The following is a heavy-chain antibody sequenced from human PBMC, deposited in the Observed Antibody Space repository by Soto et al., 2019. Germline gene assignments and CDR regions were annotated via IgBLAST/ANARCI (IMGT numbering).Heavy chain of an antibody. Sequence: HPGGSLRLSCSASGFTFSSYAMHWVRQAPGKGLEYVSAISGSGGITYYADSVKGRFTISRDNSRNTLYLQMNSLRAEDTAVYYCASKLSSGWYFYFDYWGQGALVTVSS. D-gene: IGHD6-19*01. CDR3: ASKLSSGWYFYFDY. V-gene: IGHV3-64*04. CDR2: ISGSGGIT. J-gene: IGHJ4*02. CDR1: GFTFSSYA.